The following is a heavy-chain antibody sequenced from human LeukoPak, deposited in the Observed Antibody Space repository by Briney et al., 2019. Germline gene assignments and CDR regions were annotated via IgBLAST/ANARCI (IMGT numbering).Heavy chain of an antibody. CDR2: LYYNGNT. CDR3: ARDEWDILTGYYLLDY. J-gene: IGHJ4*02. Sequence: SETLSLTCTVSSYSVSYGYYWGWIRQPPGKGLEWIGSLYYNGNTYYNPSLKSRVTMSVDTSKNQFSLKLSSVTAADTAVYYCARDEWDILTGYYLLDYWGQGTLVTVSS. V-gene: IGHV4-38-2*02. CDR1: SYSVSYGYY. D-gene: IGHD3-9*01.